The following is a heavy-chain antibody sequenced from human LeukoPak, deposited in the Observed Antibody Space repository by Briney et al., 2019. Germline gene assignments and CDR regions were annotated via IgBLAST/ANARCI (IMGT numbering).Heavy chain of an antibody. Sequence: SETLSLTCAVYGGSFSGYYWSWIRQPPGKGLEWIGEINHSGSTNYNPSLKSRVTISVDTSKNQFSLKLSSVTAADTAVYYCARVRITIFGAVQNWFDPWGQGTLVTVSS. CDR2: INHSGST. V-gene: IGHV4-34*01. J-gene: IGHJ5*02. D-gene: IGHD3-3*01. CDR1: GGSFSGYY. CDR3: ARVRITIFGAVQNWFDP.